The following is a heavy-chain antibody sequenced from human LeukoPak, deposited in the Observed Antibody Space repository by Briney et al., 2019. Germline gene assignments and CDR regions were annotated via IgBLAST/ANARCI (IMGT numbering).Heavy chain of an antibody. D-gene: IGHD3-10*01. CDR2: TSHSGNT. V-gene: IGHV4-34*01. CDR1: GGSLSGYY. J-gene: IGHJ6*03. CDR3: ARTNPQLWYGGYYYYMDV. Sequence: SETLSLTCAVYGGSLSGYYWSWIRQPPGKGLEWIGETSHSGNTDYDPSLKSRVTMSVDTSKNQFSLKLRSVTAADTAVYFCARTNPQLWYGGYYYYMDVWGKGTTVIVSS.